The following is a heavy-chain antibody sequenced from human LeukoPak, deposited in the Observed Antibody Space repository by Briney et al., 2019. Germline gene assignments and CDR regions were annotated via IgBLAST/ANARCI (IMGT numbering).Heavy chain of an antibody. D-gene: IGHD6-13*01. J-gene: IGHJ5*02. CDR2: ISGTGDST. Sequence: GGSLRLSCAASGFTFSSYAMSWVRQAPGKGLEWVSGISGTGDSTYYADSVKGRFSISRDNSKNTLYLRMNSLRAEDTAVYYCEKWYSSTWYNWFDPWGQGTLVTVPS. CDR1: GFTFSSYA. CDR3: EKWYSSTWYNWFDP. V-gene: IGHV3-23*01.